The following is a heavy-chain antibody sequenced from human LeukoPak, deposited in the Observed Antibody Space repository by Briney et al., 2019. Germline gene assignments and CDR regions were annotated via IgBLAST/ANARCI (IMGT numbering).Heavy chain of an antibody. J-gene: IGHJ4*02. D-gene: IGHD2-8*01. CDR3: ARGAPGGYCTNGVCPTFFDY. CDR2: IYTSGST. V-gene: IGHV4-4*07. CDR1: GGSISSYY. Sequence: SETLSLTCTVSGGSISSYYWSWIRQPAGKGLEWIGRIYTSGSTNYNPSLKSRVTISVDTSKNQFSLELSSVTAADTAVYYCARGAPGGYCTNGVCPTFFDYWGQGTLVTVSS.